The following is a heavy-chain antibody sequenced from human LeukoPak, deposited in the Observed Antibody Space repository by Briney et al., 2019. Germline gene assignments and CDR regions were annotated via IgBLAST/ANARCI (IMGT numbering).Heavy chain of an antibody. CDR1: GGSFSGYY. D-gene: IGHD2-15*01. V-gene: IGHV4-34*01. Sequence: SETLSLTCAVYGGSFSGYYWSWIRQPPGKGLEWIGEINHSGSTNYNPSLKSRVTISVDTSKNQFSLKLSSVTAADTAVYYCAGGLLFDYWGQGTLVTVSS. CDR3: AGGLLFDY. CDR2: INHSGST. J-gene: IGHJ4*02.